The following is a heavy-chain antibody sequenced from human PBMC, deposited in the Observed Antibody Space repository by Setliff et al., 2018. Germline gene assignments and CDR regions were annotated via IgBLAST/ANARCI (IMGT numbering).Heavy chain of an antibody. Sequence: PSETLSLTCTVSGGSICSSSYYWGWIRQPPGKGLEWIGSIYYSGSTYYNPSLKSRVTISVDTSKNQFSLKLSSVTAADTAVYYCARRETYYNFWSGYFDYWGQGTLVTVSS. CDR2: IYYSGST. CDR1: GGSICSSSYY. CDR3: ARRETYYNFWSGYFDY. D-gene: IGHD3-3*01. J-gene: IGHJ4*02. V-gene: IGHV4-39*07.